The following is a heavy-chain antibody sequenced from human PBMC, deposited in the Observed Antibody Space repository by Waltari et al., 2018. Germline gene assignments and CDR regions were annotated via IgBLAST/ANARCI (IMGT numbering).Heavy chain of an antibody. Sequence: QVQLAQSGAEVKSPGSSVTISCKASGLSLRGYTSRWVRQAPGQGLEWMGGFIPLSGSQIYTQKFQGRLTITADGSTRTTVMQLTNLRYEDTAVYFCARGYRYDSSERFYLDYWGQGTPVIVSS. D-gene: IGHD3-16*02. V-gene: IGHV1-69*01. J-gene: IGHJ4*02. CDR3: ARGYRYDSSERFYLDY. CDR1: GLSLRGYT. CDR2: FIPLSGSQ.